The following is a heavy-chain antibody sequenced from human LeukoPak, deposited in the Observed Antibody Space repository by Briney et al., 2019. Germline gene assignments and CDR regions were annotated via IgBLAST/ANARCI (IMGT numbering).Heavy chain of an antibody. CDR2: ISYDGSNK. CDR3: ERAHFVVVTAIRGLNVFDI. J-gene: IGHJ3*02. CDR1: GFTFSSYA. Sequence: GGSLRLSCAASGFTFSSYAMHWVRQAPGKGLEWVAVISYDGSNKYYADSVKGRFTISRDNSKNTLYLQMNSLRAEDTAVYYCERAHFVVVTAIRGLNVFDIGGRGTMVTVFS. V-gene: IGHV3-30*04. D-gene: IGHD2-21*02.